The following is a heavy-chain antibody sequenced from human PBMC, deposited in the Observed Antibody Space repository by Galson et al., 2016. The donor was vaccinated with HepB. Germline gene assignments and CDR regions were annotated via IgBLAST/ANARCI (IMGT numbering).Heavy chain of an antibody. V-gene: IGHV3-30-3*01. J-gene: IGHJ6*02. CDR2: ISYDGSNK. CDR1: GFAFSNYA. CDR3: ARDTRSYSNLRHGMDV. D-gene: IGHD4-11*01. Sequence: SLRLSCAASGFAFSNYAMHWVRQAPGKGLEWVAVISYDGSNKYYADSVKGRFTISRDNSKNTLYLQMNSLRAEDTAVYYCARDTRSYSNLRHGMDVWGQGTTVTVSS.